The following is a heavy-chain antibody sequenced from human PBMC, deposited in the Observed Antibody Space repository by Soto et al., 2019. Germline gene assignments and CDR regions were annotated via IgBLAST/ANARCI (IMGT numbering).Heavy chain of an antibody. V-gene: IGHV1-46*03. CDR2: INPSGGST. Sequence: ASVKVSCKASVYTFTSYYMHWVRQAPGQGLEWMGIINPSGGSTSYAQKFQGRVTMTRDTSTSTVYMELSSLRSEDTAVYYCARESVYDILTGPFDYWGQGTLVTV. CDR3: ARESVYDILTGPFDY. D-gene: IGHD3-9*01. CDR1: VYTFTSYY. J-gene: IGHJ4*02.